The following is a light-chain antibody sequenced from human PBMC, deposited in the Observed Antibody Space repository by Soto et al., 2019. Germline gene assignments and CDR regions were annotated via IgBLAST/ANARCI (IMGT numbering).Light chain of an antibody. CDR2: SND. CDR3: AAWDYSLYGPV. V-gene: IGLV1-44*01. J-gene: IGLJ3*02. Sequence: QSVLTQPPSASGTPGQRVTISCSGSSSNIGSNAVNWYQHLPGTAPTLLIYSNDQRPSGVPDRFSGSKSCTSATLAISGLQSEAEVDYYCAAWDYSLYGPVFGGGTKVTVL. CDR1: SSNIGSNA.